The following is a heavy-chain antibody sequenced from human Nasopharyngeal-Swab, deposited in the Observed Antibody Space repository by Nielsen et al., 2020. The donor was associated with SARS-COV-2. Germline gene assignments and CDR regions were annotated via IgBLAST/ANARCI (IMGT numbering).Heavy chain of an antibody. Sequence: SETLSLTCVVSGGSISSDDYYWGWIRQPPGKGLKWIASIYYTGSTYYNPSLKGRVTISVDTSKNQFSLKLTSVTATDTAVYYCARHSSGWYYFDYWGQGSLVTVSS. V-gene: IGHV4-39*01. CDR1: GGSISSDDYY. CDR3: ARHSSGWYYFDY. CDR2: IYYTGST. J-gene: IGHJ4*02. D-gene: IGHD6-19*01.